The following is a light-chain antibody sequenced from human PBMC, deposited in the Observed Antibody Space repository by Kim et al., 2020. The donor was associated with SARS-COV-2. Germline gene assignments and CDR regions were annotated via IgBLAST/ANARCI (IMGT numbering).Light chain of an antibody. J-gene: IGKJ2*01. V-gene: IGKV3-20*01. CDR2: GAS. CDR1: QTVSNYY. Sequence: EVVLTQSPATLSLSPGERATLSCRASQTVSNYYLAWYQHKPGQAPRLLSHGASNRATGIPDRFSGSGSGTDFTLTISRLGPEDIAVYYCQQYGSLRYTFGQGTKLEIK. CDR3: QQYGSLRYT.